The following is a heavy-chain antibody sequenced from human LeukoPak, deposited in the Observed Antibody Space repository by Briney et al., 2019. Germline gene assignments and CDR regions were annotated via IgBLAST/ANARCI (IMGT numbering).Heavy chain of an antibody. V-gene: IGHV5-51*01. D-gene: IGHD3-3*01. CDR3: ARQVVCLLYDCWFDP. Sequence: GESLKISCKGSGYSFTSYWIGWVRQMPGKGLEWMGIIYPGDSDTRYSPSFQGQVTISADKSISTAYLQWSSLKASDTAMYYCARQVVCLLYDCWFDPWGQGTLVTVSS. CDR1: GYSFTSYW. CDR2: IYPGDSDT. J-gene: IGHJ5*02.